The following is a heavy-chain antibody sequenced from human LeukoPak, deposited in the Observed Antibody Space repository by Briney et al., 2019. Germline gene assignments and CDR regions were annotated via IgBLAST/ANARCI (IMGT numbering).Heavy chain of an antibody. CDR3: AKGSSSSWYVNHYYMDV. D-gene: IGHD6-13*01. CDR2: ISWDGGST. J-gene: IGHJ6*03. CDR1: GFTFDDYA. Sequence: GGSLRLSCAASGFTFDDYAMHWVRQAPGKGLEWVSLISWDGGSTYYADSVKGRFTISRDNSKNSLYLQMNSLRAEDTALYYCAKGSSSSWYVNHYYMDVWGKGTTVTVSS. V-gene: IGHV3-43D*03.